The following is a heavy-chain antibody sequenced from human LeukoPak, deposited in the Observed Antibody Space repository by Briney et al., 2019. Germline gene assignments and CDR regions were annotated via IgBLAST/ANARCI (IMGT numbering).Heavy chain of an antibody. Sequence: GRSLRLSCAASGFTFSSYGMHWVRQAPGKGLEWVAVISYDGSNKYYADSVKGRFTISRDNSKNTLYLQMNSLRAEDTAVYYCARVLTGEPPYFDSWGQGTLVTVSS. CDR3: ARVLTGEPPYFDS. CDR2: ISYDGSNK. D-gene: IGHD7-27*01. J-gene: IGHJ4*02. CDR1: GFTFSSYG. V-gene: IGHV3-30*03.